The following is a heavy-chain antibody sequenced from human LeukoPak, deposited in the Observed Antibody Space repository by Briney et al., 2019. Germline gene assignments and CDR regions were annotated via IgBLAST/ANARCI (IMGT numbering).Heavy chain of an antibody. J-gene: IGHJ5*02. CDR2: IIPIFGTA. V-gene: IGHV1-69*05. Sequence: SVRVSCKASGGTFSSYAISWVRQAPGQGLEWMGRIIPIFGTANYAQKFQGRVTITTDESTSTAYMELSSLRSEDTAVYYCAREGTDSYWNWFDPWGQGTLVTVSS. CDR3: AREGTDSYWNWFDP. CDR1: GGTFSSYA. D-gene: IGHD2-21*02.